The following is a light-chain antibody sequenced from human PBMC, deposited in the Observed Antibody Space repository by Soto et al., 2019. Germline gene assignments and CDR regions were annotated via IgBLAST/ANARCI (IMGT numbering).Light chain of an antibody. CDR1: QSINPW. Sequence: DIQMTQSPSTLSASVGDRVTITCRASQSINPWLSWYQQKPGKSHKPLIYDASSLESGVPSRFSGSGSGTKFTLTISSLQTDDFATHYFQQFGTFGQGTKVEIQ. CDR2: DAS. V-gene: IGKV1-5*01. CDR3: QQFGT. J-gene: IGKJ1*01.